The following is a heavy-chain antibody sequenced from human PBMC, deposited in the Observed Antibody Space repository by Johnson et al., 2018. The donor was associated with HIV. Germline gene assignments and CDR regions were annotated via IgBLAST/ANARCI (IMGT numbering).Heavy chain of an antibody. J-gene: IGHJ3*02. D-gene: IGHD6-6*01. Sequence: VQLVESGGGLVQPGRSLRLSCAASGFTFDDYAMHWVRQAPGKGLAWVSGISWNSGSIGYADSVKGRFTISRDNAKNSLYLQRNSLRAEDTALYYCAKGSIAARWGAFDIWGQGTMVTVSS. CDR3: AKGSIAARWGAFDI. CDR1: GFTFDDYA. CDR2: ISWNSGSI. V-gene: IGHV3-9*01.